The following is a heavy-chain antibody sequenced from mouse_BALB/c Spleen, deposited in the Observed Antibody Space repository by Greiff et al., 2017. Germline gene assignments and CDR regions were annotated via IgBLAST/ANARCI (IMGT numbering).Heavy chain of an antibody. D-gene: IGHD1-1*01. J-gene: IGHJ2*01. CDR3: ARHYYGSSYVRNFDY. Sequence: EVMLVESGGGLVKPGGSLKLSCAASGFTFSSYAMSWVRQSPEKRLEWVAEISSGGSYTYYPDTVTGRFTISRDNAKNTLYLEMSSLRSEDTAMYYCARHYYGSSYVRNFDYWGQGTTLTVSS. CDR2: ISSGGSYT. V-gene: IGHV5-9-4*01. CDR1: GFTFSSYA.